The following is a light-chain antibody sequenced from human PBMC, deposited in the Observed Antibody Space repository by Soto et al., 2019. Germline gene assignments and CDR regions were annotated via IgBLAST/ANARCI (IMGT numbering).Light chain of an antibody. Sequence: DSQMTQSPSSVSASVGDTINITCRASHDIKKWLAWYQQKPGKAPKVLIYAASNLESGVSPRFSGSGAGTEFSLTIRSRQTEDVATYFRHQASSFPSTFGPGIKVDIK. J-gene: IGKJ3*01. CDR3: HQASSFPST. V-gene: IGKV1-12*02. CDR1: HDIKKW. CDR2: AAS.